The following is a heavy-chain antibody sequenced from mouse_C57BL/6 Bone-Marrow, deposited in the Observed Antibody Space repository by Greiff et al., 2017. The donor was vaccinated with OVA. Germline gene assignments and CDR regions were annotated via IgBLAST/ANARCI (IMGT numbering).Heavy chain of an antibody. Sequence: EVHLVESGGGLVQPGGSLSLSCAASGFTFTDYYMSWVRQPPGKALEWLGFIRNKANGYTTEYSASVKGRFTISRDNSQSILYLQMNALRAEDSATYYCAPYYSNYGGFAYWGQGTLVTVSA. CDR3: APYYSNYGGFAY. V-gene: IGHV7-3*01. CDR1: GFTFTDYY. J-gene: IGHJ3*01. CDR2: IRNKANGYTT. D-gene: IGHD2-5*01.